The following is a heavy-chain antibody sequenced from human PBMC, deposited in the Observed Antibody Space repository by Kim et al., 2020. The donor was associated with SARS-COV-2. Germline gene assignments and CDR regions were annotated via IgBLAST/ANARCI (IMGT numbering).Heavy chain of an antibody. CDR1: GFTFSSYS. Sequence: GGSLRLSCAASGFTFSSYSMNWVRQAPGKGLEWVSSISSSSSYIYYADSVKGRFTISRDNAKNSLYLQMNSLRAEDTAVYYCAREINLFGYYYYYMDVWGKGTTVTVSS. CDR2: ISSSSSYI. CDR3: AREINLFGYYYYYMDV. D-gene: IGHD3-10*02. V-gene: IGHV3-21*01. J-gene: IGHJ6*03.